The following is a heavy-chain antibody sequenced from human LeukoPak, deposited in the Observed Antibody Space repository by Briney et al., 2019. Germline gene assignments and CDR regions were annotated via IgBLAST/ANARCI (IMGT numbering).Heavy chain of an antibody. CDR2: INHSGST. D-gene: IGHD5-18*01. J-gene: IGHJ4*02. V-gene: IGHV4-34*01. CDR1: GGSFSGYY. Sequence: SETLSLTCAVYGGSFSGYYWSWIRQPPGEGLEWIGEINHSGSTNYNPSLKSRVTISVDTSKNQFSLKLSSVAAADTAVYYCARGGGGDTAMERDYWGQGTLVTVSS. CDR3: ARGGGGDTAMERDY.